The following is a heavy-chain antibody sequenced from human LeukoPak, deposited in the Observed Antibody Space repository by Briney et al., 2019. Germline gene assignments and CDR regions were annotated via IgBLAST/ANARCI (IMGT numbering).Heavy chain of an antibody. CDR1: GFTFGSYG. Sequence: GGSLRLSCAASGFTFGSYGMHWVRQAPGKGLEWLAAIWYDGSNKDYADSVKGRITISRDNSKNTLFLEMNSLRDDDTAVYYCAKDWRGVGGGHFDAWGQERMLVVSS. V-gene: IGHV3-33*06. J-gene: IGHJ3*01. CDR3: AKDWRGVGGGHFDA. CDR2: IWYDGSNK. D-gene: IGHD2-15*01.